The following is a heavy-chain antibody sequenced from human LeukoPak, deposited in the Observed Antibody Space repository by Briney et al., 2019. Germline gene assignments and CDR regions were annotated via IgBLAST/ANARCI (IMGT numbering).Heavy chain of an antibody. CDR1: GGTFSSYA. CDR2: IIPIFGTA. D-gene: IGHD3-10*01. Sequence: ASVKVSCEASGGTFSSYAISWVRQAPGQGLEWMGGIIPIFGTANYAQKFQGRVTITTDESTSTAYMELSSLRSEDTAVYYCARGFSVRGVMDYWGQGTLVTVSS. J-gene: IGHJ4*02. CDR3: ARGFSVRGVMDY. V-gene: IGHV1-69*05.